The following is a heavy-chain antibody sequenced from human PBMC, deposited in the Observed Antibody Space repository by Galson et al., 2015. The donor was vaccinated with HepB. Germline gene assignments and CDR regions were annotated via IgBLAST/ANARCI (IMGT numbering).Heavy chain of an antibody. CDR1: GFTFSSFW. Sequence: SLRLSCAASGFTFSSFWMHWVRQAPGKGLVWVSRINGAGVIMSYAGSVKDRSTISRDNGDNTLYLQMSSLRAEDTGIYHCARGSLRFTQGPSDFWGQGTQVTVSS. CDR2: INGAGVIM. CDR3: ARGSLRFTQGPSDF. J-gene: IGHJ4*02. D-gene: IGHD3-3*01. V-gene: IGHV3-74*01.